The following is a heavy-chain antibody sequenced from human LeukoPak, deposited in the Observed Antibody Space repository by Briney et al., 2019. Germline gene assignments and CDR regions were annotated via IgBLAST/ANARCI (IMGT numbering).Heavy chain of an antibody. CDR1: GFTFSSYA. Sequence: GRSLRLSCAASGFTFSSYAMHWVRQAPGKGLEWVAVISYDGSNKHYADSVKGRFTISRDNSKNTLYLQMNSLRAEDTAVYYCASRGGRRYYDSSGYFPDYWGQGTLVTVSS. CDR2: ISYDGSNK. J-gene: IGHJ4*02. CDR3: ASRGGRRYYDSSGYFPDY. V-gene: IGHV3-30*04. D-gene: IGHD3-22*01.